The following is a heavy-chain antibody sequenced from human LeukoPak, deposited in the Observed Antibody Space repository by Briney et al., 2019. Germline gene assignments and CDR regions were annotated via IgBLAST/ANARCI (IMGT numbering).Heavy chain of an antibody. CDR1: GFTFSSYG. CDR3: ATYRQVLLPFES. D-gene: IGHD2-8*02. J-gene: IGHJ4*02. V-gene: IGHV3-23*01. CDR2: IFPSGGEI. Sequence: PGGSLRLSCAASGFTFSSYGMSWVRQAPGKGLEWVSSIFPSGGEIHYADSVRGRFTISRDNSKSTLSLQMNSLRVEDTAIYYCATYRQVLLPFESWGQGTLVTASS.